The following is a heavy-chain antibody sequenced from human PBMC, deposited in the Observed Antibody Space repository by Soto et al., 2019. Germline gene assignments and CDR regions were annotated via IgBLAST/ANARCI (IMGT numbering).Heavy chain of an antibody. D-gene: IGHD2-2*02. CDR2: IYHSGNT. V-gene: IGHV4-4*02. J-gene: IGHJ4*02. CDR1: GGSLTSSKW. Sequence: PSETLSLTCVVSGGSLTSSKWWSWVRQPPGKGLEWIGEIYHSGNTYYNPSLESRVTISVDKSKNQFSLKLPSVTAADTAVYYCATGPDTYYFESWGQGTLVTVSS. CDR3: ATGPDTYYFES.